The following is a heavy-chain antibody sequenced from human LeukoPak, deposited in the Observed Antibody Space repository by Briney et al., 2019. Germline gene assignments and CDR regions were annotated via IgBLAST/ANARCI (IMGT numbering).Heavy chain of an antibody. CDR3: ARGSRNVYFDY. J-gene: IGHJ4*02. Sequence: GGSLRLSCAASGFTVSSNFMSWVRQAPGKGLEWVSVIYSGGSTYYADSVKGRFTISGDNPKNTLYLQMDSLRPEDTAVYYCARGSRNVYFDYWGQGSLVTVSS. V-gene: IGHV3-66*02. D-gene: IGHD2-8*01. CDR2: IYSGGST. CDR1: GFTVSSNF.